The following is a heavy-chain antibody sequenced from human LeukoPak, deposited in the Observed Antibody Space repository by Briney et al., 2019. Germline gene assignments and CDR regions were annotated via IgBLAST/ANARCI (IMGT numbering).Heavy chain of an antibody. CDR1: GFTFSSYW. V-gene: IGHV3-7*01. CDR3: ARDGGIIAAAAYYYYMDV. D-gene: IGHD6-13*01. J-gene: IGHJ6*03. Sequence: GGSLRLSCAASGFTFSSYWMSWVRQAPGKGLEWVATIKQDGSEKYYVDSVKGRFTISRDNAKNSLYLQMNSLRAEDTAVYYCARDGGIIAAAAYYYYMDVWGKGTTVTVSS. CDR2: IKQDGSEK.